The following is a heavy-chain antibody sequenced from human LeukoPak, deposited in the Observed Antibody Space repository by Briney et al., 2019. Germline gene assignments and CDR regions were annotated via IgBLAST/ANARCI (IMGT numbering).Heavy chain of an antibody. CDR3: ARLYGSGSYRDNWLDP. V-gene: IGHV3-33*01. CDR2: IWYDGSNK. D-gene: IGHD3-10*01. CDR1: GXTFSSYG. Sequence: QPGRSLRLSCAASGXTFSSYGMHWVRQAPGKGLEWVAVIWYDGSNKYYADSVKGRFTISRDNSKNTLYLQMNSLRAEDTAVYYCARLYGSGSYRDNWLDPWGQGTLVTVSS. J-gene: IGHJ5*02.